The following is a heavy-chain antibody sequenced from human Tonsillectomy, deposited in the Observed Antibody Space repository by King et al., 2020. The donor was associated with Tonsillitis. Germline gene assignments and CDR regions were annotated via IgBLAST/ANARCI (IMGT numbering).Heavy chain of an antibody. V-gene: IGHV3-7*03. Sequence: EVQLVESGGGLVRPGGSLRLSCAASGFTFSTYWMTWVRQAPGKGLEWVANIKPDGNEKYYVDSVKGRFTISRDNAEKSLYLQMNSLRVEDTAVYYCARGWQLEPPTYFYYTMDVCGQGSTVAVSS. CDR2: IKPDGNEK. CDR3: ARGWQLEPPTYFYYTMDV. D-gene: IGHD1-1*01. J-gene: IGHJ6*02. CDR1: GFTFSTYW.